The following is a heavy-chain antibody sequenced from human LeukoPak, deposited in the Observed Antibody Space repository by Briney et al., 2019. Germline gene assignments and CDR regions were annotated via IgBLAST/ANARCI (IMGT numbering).Heavy chain of an antibody. D-gene: IGHD2-21*02. CDR3: AKDESVIGSGMTAMAPPNDY. J-gene: IGHJ4*02. CDR1: GFTFSSYA. V-gene: IGHV3-23*01. Sequence: GGSLRLSCAASGFTFSSYAMSWVRQAPGKGLEWVSAISGSGGSTYYADSVKGRFTISRDNSKNTLYLQMNSLRAEDTAVYYCAKDESVIGSGMTAMAPPNDYWGQGTLVTVSS. CDR2: ISGSGGST.